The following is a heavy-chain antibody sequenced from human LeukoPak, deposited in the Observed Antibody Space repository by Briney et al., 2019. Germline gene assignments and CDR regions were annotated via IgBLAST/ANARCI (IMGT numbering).Heavy chain of an antibody. CDR1: GFTFSSYA. Sequence: PGGSLRLSCAASGFTFSSYAMTWVRQAPGKGLEWVSAISGSGGSTYYADSVKGRFTISRDNAKNSLYLQMNSLRAEDTAVYYCARDIFNSDFWSAYYDCWGQGTLVTVSS. V-gene: IGHV3-23*01. J-gene: IGHJ4*02. D-gene: IGHD3-3*01. CDR3: ARDIFNSDFWSAYYDC. CDR2: ISGSGGST.